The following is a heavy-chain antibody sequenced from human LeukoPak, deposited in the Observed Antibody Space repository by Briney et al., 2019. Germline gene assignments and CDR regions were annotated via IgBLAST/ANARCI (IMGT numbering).Heavy chain of an antibody. CDR3: ARDIPSGFYTPDY. V-gene: IGHV3-7*01. J-gene: IGHJ4*02. Sequence: GGSLRLSCVASGFTFSDYWMSWVRQAPGMGLEWVANIETDGDERNYVDSVKGRFTISRDNARNSLYLQMSSLRVEDTAVYYCARDIPSGFYTPDYWGRGTLVTVSS. D-gene: IGHD5-12*01. CDR2: IETDGDER. CDR1: GFTFSDYW.